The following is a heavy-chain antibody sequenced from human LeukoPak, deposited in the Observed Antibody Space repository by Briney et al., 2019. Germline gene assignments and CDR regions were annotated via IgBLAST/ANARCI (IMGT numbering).Heavy chain of an antibody. Sequence: GGSLRLSCAASGFTFDDYAMHWVRQAPGKGLEWVSSISWNSGSIGYADSVKGRFTISRDNAKNSLYLQMNSLRAEDTALYYCAKDLQAVAGTYYYYGMDVWGQGTTVTVSS. V-gene: IGHV3-9*01. D-gene: IGHD6-19*01. CDR1: GFTFDDYA. CDR3: AKDLQAVAGTYYYYGMDV. CDR2: ISWNSGSI. J-gene: IGHJ6*02.